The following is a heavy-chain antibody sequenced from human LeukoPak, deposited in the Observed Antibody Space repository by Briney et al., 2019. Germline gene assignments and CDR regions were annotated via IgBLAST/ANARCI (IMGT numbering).Heavy chain of an antibody. V-gene: IGHV3-30*18. J-gene: IGHJ3*02. CDR2: LSYDGSNK. Sequence: GRSLRLSCAASGFTFSSYGMHWVRQAPGKGLEWVAVLSYDGSNKYYADSVKGRFTISRDNSKNTLYLEMNSLRAEDTAVYYCAKGAGGYYRIDAFDIWGQGTMVTVSS. D-gene: IGHD3-22*01. CDR3: AKGAGGYYRIDAFDI. CDR1: GFTFSSYG.